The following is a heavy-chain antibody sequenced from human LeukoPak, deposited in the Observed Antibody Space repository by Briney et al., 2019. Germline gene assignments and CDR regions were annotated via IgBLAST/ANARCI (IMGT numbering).Heavy chain of an antibody. Sequence: PGGSLRLSCAASGFTFSASAMNWVRQAPAKGLEWVSSVNGGGSSTYYADSVKGRFTISRDNSKNTLYLQMNSLRAEDTAVYYCAKDPFDVLWFGEPQKGAFDIWGQGTMVTVSS. J-gene: IGHJ3*02. CDR3: AKDPFDVLWFGEPQKGAFDI. V-gene: IGHV3-23*01. D-gene: IGHD3-10*01. CDR2: VNGGGSST. CDR1: GFTFSASA.